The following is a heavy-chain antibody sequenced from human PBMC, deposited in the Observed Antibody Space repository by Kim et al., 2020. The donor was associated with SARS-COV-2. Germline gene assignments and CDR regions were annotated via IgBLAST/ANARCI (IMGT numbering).Heavy chain of an antibody. CDR3: ARSADIVLMVYAEPDAFD. J-gene: IGHJ3*02. CDR2: IYYRGST. V-gene: IGHV4-59*01. Sequence: SETLSLTCTVSGGSISSYYWSWIRQTPGKGLEWIGYIYYRGSTNYNPSLKSRVTISVDTTKNQFSLKLSSVTAADTGVYYCARSADIVLMVYAEPDAFD. CDR1: GGSISSYY. D-gene: IGHD2-8*01.